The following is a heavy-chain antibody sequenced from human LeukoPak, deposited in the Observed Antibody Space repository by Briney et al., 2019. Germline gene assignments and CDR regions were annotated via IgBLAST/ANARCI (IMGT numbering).Heavy chain of an antibody. Sequence: PGGSLRLSCAVSGFTVSSYAMNWVRQTPGSGPEWVSAISGSGDVTYYADSVKGRFTISRDNSKNTLFLHMNSLRAEDTAIYYCAKDRVSRYGAYDCGGSWGQGTLVTVSS. D-gene: IGHD5-12*01. CDR2: ISGSGDVT. J-gene: IGHJ5*02. V-gene: IGHV3-23*01. CDR3: AKDRVSRYGAYDCGGS. CDR1: GFTVSSYA.